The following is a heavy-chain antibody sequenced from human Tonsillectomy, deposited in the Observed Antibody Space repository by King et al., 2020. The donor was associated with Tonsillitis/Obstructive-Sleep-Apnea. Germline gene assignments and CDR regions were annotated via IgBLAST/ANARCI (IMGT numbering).Heavy chain of an antibody. V-gene: IGHV3-15*01. D-gene: IGHD6-19*01. CDR2: IKTSADGGTP. CDR3: GARGSVTLSSGWYIFHVH. CDR1: GFGFTATW. Sequence: VQLVESGGGLVKPGESLRLSCAASGFGFTATWMTWVRQAPGKGLEWVARIKTSADGGTPDYAASVNGRFTMSRDDSRNMVSLQMNRLKTDDTAVYDCGARGSVTLSSGWYIFHVHWGQGTLVTVSS. J-gene: IGHJ4*02.